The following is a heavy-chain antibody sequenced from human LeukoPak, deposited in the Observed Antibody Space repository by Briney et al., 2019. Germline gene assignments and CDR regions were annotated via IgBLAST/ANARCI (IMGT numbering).Heavy chain of an antibody. D-gene: IGHD3-22*01. Sequence: PGGSLRLSCAASRFTFSSYAMSWVRQAPGKGLEWVAFIRYDGSNNYYADSVKGRFAISRDNSKNTVYLQMNSLRADDTAVYYCAKGRGSYYDSSGGGHFDYWGQGTLVTVSS. CDR1: RFTFSSYA. J-gene: IGHJ4*02. V-gene: IGHV3-30*02. CDR3: AKGRGSYYDSSGGGHFDY. CDR2: IRYDGSNN.